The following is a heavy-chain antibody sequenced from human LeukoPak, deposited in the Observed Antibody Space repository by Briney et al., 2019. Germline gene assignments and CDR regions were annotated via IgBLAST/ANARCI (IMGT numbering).Heavy chain of an antibody. CDR2: IYPGDSDT. CDR3: ARRPRTRSNWSDP. CDR1: GYSFTSYW. J-gene: IGHJ5*02. V-gene: IGHV5-51*01. D-gene: IGHD1-1*01. Sequence: GESLKISCKGSGYSFTSYWIGWVRQLPGKGLEGMGMIYPGDSDTRYSPSFQGQVTISADKSISTAYLQWSSLKASDTAMYYCARRPRTRSNWSDPWGQGTLVTVSS.